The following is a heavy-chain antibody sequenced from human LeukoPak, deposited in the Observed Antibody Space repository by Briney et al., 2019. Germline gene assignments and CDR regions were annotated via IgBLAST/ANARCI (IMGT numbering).Heavy chain of an antibody. CDR3: ARGAYNYGSGSYYFDY. V-gene: IGHV4-39*07. CDR1: GGSISSSSYY. Sequence: SETLSLTCTVSGGSISSSSYYWGWIRQPPGKGLEWIGSIYYSGSTYYNPSLKSRVTISVDTSKNQFSLKLSSVTAADTAVYYCARGAYNYGSGSYYFDYWGQGNLVIVSS. CDR2: IYYSGST. D-gene: IGHD3-10*01. J-gene: IGHJ4*02.